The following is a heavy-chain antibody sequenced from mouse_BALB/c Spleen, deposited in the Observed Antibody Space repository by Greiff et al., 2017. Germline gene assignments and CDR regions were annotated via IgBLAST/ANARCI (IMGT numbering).Heavy chain of an antibody. Sequence: VQRVESGPGLVAPSQSLSITCTVSGFSLTSYGVHWVRQPPGKGLEWLGVIWAGGSTNYNSALMSRLSISKDNSKSQVFLKMNSLQTDDTAMYYCARDSYYYDYEKFAYWGQGTLVTVSA. CDR1: GFSLTSYG. CDR2: IWAGGST. CDR3: ARDSYYYDYEKFAY. D-gene: IGHD2-4*01. J-gene: IGHJ3*01. V-gene: IGHV2-9*02.